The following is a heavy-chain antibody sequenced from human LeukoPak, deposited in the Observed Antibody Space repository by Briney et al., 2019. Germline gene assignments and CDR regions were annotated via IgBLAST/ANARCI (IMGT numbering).Heavy chain of an antibody. CDR3: ARGSIFDY. CDR1: GGSFSGYY. J-gene: IGHJ4*02. Sequence: PSETLSLTCAVYGGSFSGYYWSWIRQPPGKGLEWIGEINHSGSTNYNPSLKSRVTISVDTSKNQFSLKLSSVAAADTAVHYCARGSIFDYWGRGTLVTVSS. CDR2: INHSGST. V-gene: IGHV4-34*01.